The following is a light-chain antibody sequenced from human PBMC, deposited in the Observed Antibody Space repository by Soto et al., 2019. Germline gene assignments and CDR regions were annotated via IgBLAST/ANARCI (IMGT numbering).Light chain of an antibody. CDR2: EVS. V-gene: IGLV2-23*02. J-gene: IGLJ2*01. Sequence: QSALTQPASVAGSPGQSITISCTGTSSDVGSYNLVSWYQQHPGKAPRLMIYEVSKRPSGVSNRFSGSKSGNTASLTISGLQAEDEAAYYCCSYAGSSTVVVFGGGPKLTLL. CDR1: SSDVGSYNL. CDR3: CSYAGSSTVVV.